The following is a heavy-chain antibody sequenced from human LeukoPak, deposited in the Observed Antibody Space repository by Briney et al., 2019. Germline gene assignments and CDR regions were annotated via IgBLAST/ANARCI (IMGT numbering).Heavy chain of an antibody. CDR2: IIPIFGTA. CDR1: GGTFSSYA. Sequence: SVKVSCKASGGTFSSYAISWARQAPGQGLEWMGGIIPIFGTANYAQKFQGRVTITTDESTSTAYMELSSLRSEDTAVYYCASWMSSSWPFDYWGQGTLVTVSS. CDR3: ASWMSSSWPFDY. V-gene: IGHV1-69*05. J-gene: IGHJ4*02. D-gene: IGHD6-13*01.